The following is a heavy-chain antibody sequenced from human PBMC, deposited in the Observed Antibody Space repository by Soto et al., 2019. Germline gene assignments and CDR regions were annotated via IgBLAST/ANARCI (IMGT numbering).Heavy chain of an antibody. CDR2: ISTYNGDT. D-gene: IGHD2-15*01. CDR1: GYSFTTYG. Sequence: QVQLVQSGAEVKKPGASVKVSCKASGYSFTTYGIAWVRQAPGQGLGWMGWISTYNGDTDYGQNLQGRVIMTTDTSTTTAYMELRSLRSDDTAVYYCAREGSRPYYYYGMDVWGQGTTVSVSS. CDR3: AREGSRPYYYYGMDV. V-gene: IGHV1-18*01. J-gene: IGHJ6*02.